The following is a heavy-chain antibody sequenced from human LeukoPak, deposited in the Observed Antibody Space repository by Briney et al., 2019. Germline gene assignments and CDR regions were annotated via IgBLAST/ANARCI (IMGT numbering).Heavy chain of an antibody. J-gene: IGHJ5*02. CDR1: GFTFSSYS. Sequence: GSLRLSCAASGFTFSSYSMNWVRQAPGKGLEWVSSISSSSSYIYYADSVEGRFTISRDNAKNSLYLQMNSLRAEDTAVYYCARASSSRHSFDPWGQGTLVTVSS. CDR2: ISSSSSYI. CDR3: ARASSSRHSFDP. V-gene: IGHV3-21*01. D-gene: IGHD6-13*01.